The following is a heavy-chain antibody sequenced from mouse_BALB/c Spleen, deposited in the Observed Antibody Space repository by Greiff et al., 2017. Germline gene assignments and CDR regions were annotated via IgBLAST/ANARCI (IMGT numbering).Heavy chain of an antibody. CDR3: ALWKDAMDY. V-gene: IGHV1S29*02. J-gene: IGHJ4*01. CDR1: GYTFTDYN. CDR2: IYPYNGGT. Sequence: VQLQQSGPELVKPGASVKISCKASGYTFTDYNMHWVKQSHGKSLEWIGYIYPYNGGTGYNQKFKSKATLTVDNSSSTAYMELRSLTSEDSAVYYCALWKDAMDYWGQGTSVTVSS. D-gene: IGHD1-1*02.